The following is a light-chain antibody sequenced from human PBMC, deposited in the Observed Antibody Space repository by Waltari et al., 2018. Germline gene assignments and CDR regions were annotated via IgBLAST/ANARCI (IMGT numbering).Light chain of an antibody. CDR1: STDVGSYNL. V-gene: IGLV2-23*01. J-gene: IGLJ1*01. CDR2: EGS. Sequence: QSALTPPASVSGSPVQSITIPCTGTSTDVGSYNLVSWYQQYPGKAPKLMIYEGSKRPSGVSNRFSGSKSGNTASLTISGLQAEDEADYYCCSYAGSSTFYVFGTGTKVTVL. CDR3: CSYAGSSTFYV.